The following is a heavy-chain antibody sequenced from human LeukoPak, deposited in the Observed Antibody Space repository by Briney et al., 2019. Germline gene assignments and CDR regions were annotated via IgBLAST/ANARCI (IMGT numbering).Heavy chain of an antibody. J-gene: IGHJ3*02. CDR1: GFSVGDNY. CDR2: IYSSGEI. V-gene: IGHV3-53*05. Sequence: GGSLRLSCAASGFSVGDNYMSWVRQAPGKGLEWVSVIYSSGEIYYIESVEGRFTISRDNAKNSLYLQMNSLRAEDTALYYCAKETPPYYSDAFDIWGQGTMVTVSS. D-gene: IGHD3-22*01. CDR3: AKETPPYYSDAFDI.